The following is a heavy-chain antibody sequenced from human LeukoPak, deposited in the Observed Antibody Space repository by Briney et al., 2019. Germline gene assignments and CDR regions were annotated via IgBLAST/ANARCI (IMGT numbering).Heavy chain of an antibody. CDR2: IIPIFGTA. CDR1: GGTFSSYA. V-gene: IGHV1-69*13. D-gene: IGHD1-7*01. J-gene: IGHJ4*02. Sequence: SVTVSCKASGGTFSSYAISWVRQAPGQGLEWMGGIIPIFGTANYAQKFQGRVTITADESTSTAYMELSSLRSEDTAVYYCATSAGTTLGIYTIDYWGQGTLVTVSS. CDR3: ATSAGTTLGIYTIDY.